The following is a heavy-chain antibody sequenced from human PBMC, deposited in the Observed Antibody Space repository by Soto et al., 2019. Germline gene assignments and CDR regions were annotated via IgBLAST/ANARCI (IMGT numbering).Heavy chain of an antibody. CDR1: GDSISSRSYY. D-gene: IGHD4-4*01. CDR3: ARHRTSVVTQTYFDV. CDR2: IYYSGST. V-gene: IGHV4-39*01. J-gene: IGHJ4*02. Sequence: SETLSLTCTVTGDSISSRSYYWGLIRQPPGKGLEWIGSIYYSGSTYNNPSLRSRVSMSIDTSKNQLSLKLKPVTTSHPPLSVCARHRTSVVTQTYFDVWGTGSLVTVST.